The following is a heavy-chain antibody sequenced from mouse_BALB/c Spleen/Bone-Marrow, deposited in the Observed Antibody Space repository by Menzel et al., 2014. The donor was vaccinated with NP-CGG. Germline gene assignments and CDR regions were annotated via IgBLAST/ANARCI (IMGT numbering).Heavy chain of an antibody. CDR3: ARDRWSSSGTPYAMDY. Sequence: QVQLQQSGPGLVQPSQSLSITCTVSGFSLTSYGVHWVRQSPGKGLEWLGVIWSGGSTDYNAAFISRLSISKDSSKSQVFFKMNSLQTNDTAIYYCARDRWSSSGTPYAMDYWGQGTSVTVSS. CDR1: GFSLTSYG. J-gene: IGHJ4*01. D-gene: IGHD4-1*01. CDR2: IWSGGST. V-gene: IGHV2-2*02.